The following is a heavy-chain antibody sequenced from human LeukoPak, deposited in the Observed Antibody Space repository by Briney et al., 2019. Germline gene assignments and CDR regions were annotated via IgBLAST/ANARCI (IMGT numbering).Heavy chain of an antibody. D-gene: IGHD6-13*01. Sequence: SETLSLTCAVYGGSFSGYYWSWIRQPPGKGLEWIGEINHSGSTNYNPSLKSRVTISVDTSKNQFSLKLSSVTAADTAVYYCARGQNSSSWYLPLAGGFDPWGRGTLVTVSS. V-gene: IGHV4-34*01. CDR1: GGSFSGYY. CDR3: ARGQNSSSWYLPLAGGFDP. J-gene: IGHJ5*02. CDR2: INHSGST.